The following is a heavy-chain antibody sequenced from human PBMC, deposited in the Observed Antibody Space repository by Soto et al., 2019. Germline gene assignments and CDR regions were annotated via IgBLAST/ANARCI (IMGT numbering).Heavy chain of an antibody. CDR1: GFTFSSHA. Sequence: EVQLLESGGGLVQPGGSLRLSCAASGFTFSSHAMSWVRQAPGKGLEWVSGVSGSGSSTYYADSVKGRFTISRDNSKNTLYLQINSLRAEDTAVYYCAKGANDILTGVDYWGQGTLVAVSS. J-gene: IGHJ4*02. CDR3: AKGANDILTGVDY. V-gene: IGHV3-23*01. CDR2: VSGSGSST. D-gene: IGHD3-9*01.